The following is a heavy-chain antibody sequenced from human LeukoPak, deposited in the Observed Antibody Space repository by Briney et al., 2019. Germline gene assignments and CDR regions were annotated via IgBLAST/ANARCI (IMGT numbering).Heavy chain of an antibody. CDR3: ARDKLLSGTNWFDP. J-gene: IGHJ5*02. V-gene: IGHV4-59*01. CDR2: IYYSGST. Sequence: SETLSLTCTVSGGSLSSYYWSWIRQPPGKGLTWIGYIYYSGSTNYNPSLKNRVTISVDTSKNQFSLKLSSVTAADTAVHYCARDKLLSGTNWFDPWGQGTLVTVSS. CDR1: GGSLSSYY.